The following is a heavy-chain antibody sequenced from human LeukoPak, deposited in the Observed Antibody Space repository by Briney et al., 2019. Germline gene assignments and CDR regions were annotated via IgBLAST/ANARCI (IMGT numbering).Heavy chain of an antibody. D-gene: IGHD5-18*01. CDR2: IKQDGSEK. CDR1: GFTFSSYW. V-gene: IGHV3-7*01. Sequence: GGSLRLSCAASGFTFSSYWMSWVRQAPGKGPEWVANIKQDGSEKYYVDSVKGRFTISRDNAKNSLYLQMNSLSAEDTAVYYCAREGYSYGGLDAFDIWGQGTMVTVSS. J-gene: IGHJ3*02. CDR3: AREGYSYGGLDAFDI.